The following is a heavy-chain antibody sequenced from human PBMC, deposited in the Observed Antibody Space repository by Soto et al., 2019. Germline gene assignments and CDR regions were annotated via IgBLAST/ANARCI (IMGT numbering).Heavy chain of an antibody. Sequence: PGGSLRLSCAASAFSFSNYGMHWVRQAPGRGLAWVAFISSDGSDEYYEDSVKGRFTISRDNSRNTLYLQMNSLRAEDTAVYYCARDFAEDERLFDYWGQGILVTVSS. V-gene: IGHV3-30*03. CDR1: AFSFSNYG. CDR2: ISSDGSDE. J-gene: IGHJ4*02. CDR3: ARDFAEDERLFDY.